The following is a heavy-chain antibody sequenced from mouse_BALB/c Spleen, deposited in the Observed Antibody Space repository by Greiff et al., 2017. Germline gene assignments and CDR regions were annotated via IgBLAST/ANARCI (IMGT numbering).Heavy chain of an antibody. V-gene: IGHV5-6*01. J-gene: IGHJ3*01. CDR2: ISSGGSYT. D-gene: IGHD2-4*01. Sequence: EVQLVESGGDLVKPGGSLKLSCAASGFTFSSYGMSWVRQTPDKRLEWVATISSGGSYTYYPDSVKGRFTISRDNAKNTLYLQMSSLKSEDTAMYYCARHWDYDYDWFAYWGQGTLVTVSA. CDR3: ARHWDYDYDWFAY. CDR1: GFTFSSYG.